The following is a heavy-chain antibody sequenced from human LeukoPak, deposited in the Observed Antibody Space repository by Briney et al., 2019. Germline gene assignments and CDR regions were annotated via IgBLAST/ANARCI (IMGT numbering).Heavy chain of an antibody. CDR3: ARDHIGDDYGDYGVGAYYYYGMDV. CDR2: MNPNSGNT. CDR1: GYTFTSYD. J-gene: IGHJ6*02. V-gene: IGHV1-8*01. Sequence: ASVKVSCKASGYTFTSYDINWVRQATGQGLEWMGWMNPNSGNTGYAQKFQGRVTMTTDTSTSTAYMELRSLRSDDTAVYYCARDHIGDDYGDYGVGAYYYYGMDVWGQGTTVTVSS. D-gene: IGHD4-17*01.